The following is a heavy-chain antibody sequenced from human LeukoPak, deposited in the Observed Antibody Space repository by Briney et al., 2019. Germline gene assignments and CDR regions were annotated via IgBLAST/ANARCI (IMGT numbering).Heavy chain of an antibody. CDR1: GVTFSSYW. D-gene: IGHD3-3*01. CDR2: INSDGSST. Sequence: GGSLRLSCAASGVTFSSYWMHWVRQAPGKGLVWVSRINSDGSSTTYAEFVKGRFTISRDNAKNTLYLQMNSLRAEDTAVFYCARGPDFGDYWGQGTLVTVSS. CDR3: ARGPDFGDY. J-gene: IGHJ4*02. V-gene: IGHV3-74*01.